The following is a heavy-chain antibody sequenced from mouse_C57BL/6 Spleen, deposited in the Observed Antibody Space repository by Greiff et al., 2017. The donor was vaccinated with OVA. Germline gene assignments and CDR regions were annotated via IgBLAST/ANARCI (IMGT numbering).Heavy chain of an antibody. D-gene: IGHD1-1*01. Sequence: QSHGKSLEWIGDINPNNGGTSYNQKFKGKATLTVDKSSSTAYMELRSLTSEDSAVYYCARGYYGSSFDYWGQGTTLTVSS. J-gene: IGHJ2*01. V-gene: IGHV1-26*01. CDR3: ARGYYGSSFDY. CDR2: INPNNGGT.